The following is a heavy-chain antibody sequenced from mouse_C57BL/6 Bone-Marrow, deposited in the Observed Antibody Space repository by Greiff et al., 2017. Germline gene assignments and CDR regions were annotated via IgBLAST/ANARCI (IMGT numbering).Heavy chain of an antibody. D-gene: IGHD1-1*01. CDR2: ILPGSGST. V-gene: IGHV1-9*01. Sequence: QVQLQQSGAELMKPGASVKLSCKATGYTFTGYWIEWVKQRPGHGLECIGEILPGSGSTNYNEKFKGKATFTADTSSNTAYMQLSSLSTEDSAIYYCASNYYGSSYWYFDVWGTGTTVTVSS. CDR3: ASNYYGSSYWYFDV. CDR1: GYTFTGYW. J-gene: IGHJ1*03.